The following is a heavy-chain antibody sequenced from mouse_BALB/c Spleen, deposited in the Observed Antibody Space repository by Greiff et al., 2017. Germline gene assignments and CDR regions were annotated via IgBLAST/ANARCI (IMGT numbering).Heavy chain of an antibody. D-gene: IGHD1-2*01. V-gene: IGHV5-6*02. CDR2: ISSGGSYT. Sequence: EVMLVESGGDLVKPGGSLKLSCAASGFTFSSYGMSWVRQTPDKRLEWVATISSGGSYTYYPDTVTGRFTISRDNAKNTLYLEMSSLRSEDTAMYYCARDNYGYDYWGQGTTLTVSS. J-gene: IGHJ2*01. CDR1: GFTFSSYG. CDR3: ARDNYGYDY.